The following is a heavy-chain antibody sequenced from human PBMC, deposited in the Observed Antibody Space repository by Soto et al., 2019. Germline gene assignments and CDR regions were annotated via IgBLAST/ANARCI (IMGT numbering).Heavy chain of an antibody. CDR2: IKQDGSEK. Sequence: EVQLVESGGGLVQPGGSLRLSCAASGFTFSSYWMSSVRQAPGKGLEWVANIKQDGSEKYYVDSVKGRFTISRDNAKNSVYLQMNSLRAEDTAVYCCASRDITMFRGVYYYYGMDVWGQGTTVTVSS. CDR3: ASRDITMFRGVYYYYGMDV. D-gene: IGHD3-10*01. CDR1: GFTFSSYW. J-gene: IGHJ6*01. V-gene: IGHV3-7*05.